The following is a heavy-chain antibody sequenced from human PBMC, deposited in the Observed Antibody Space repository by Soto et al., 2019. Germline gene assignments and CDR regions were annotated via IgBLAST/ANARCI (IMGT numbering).Heavy chain of an antibody. CDR3: ARHLTTGYYYYYYYMDV. Sequence: GGSLRLSCAASGFTFSSYWMSWVRQAPGKGLEWVANIKQDGSEKYYVDSVKGRFTISRDNAKNSLYLQMNSLRAEDTAVYYCARHLTTGYYYYYYYMDVWGKGTTITVSS. CDR1: GFTFSSYW. D-gene: IGHD3-22*01. CDR2: IKQDGSEK. V-gene: IGHV3-7*01. J-gene: IGHJ6*03.